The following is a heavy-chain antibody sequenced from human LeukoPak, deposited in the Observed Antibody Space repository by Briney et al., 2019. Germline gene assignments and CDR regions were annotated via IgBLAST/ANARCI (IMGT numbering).Heavy chain of an antibody. Sequence: ASVKVSCKASGYTFTDYYMHWVRQAPGQGLEWMGWINPNSGGTNYAQKFQGRVTMTRDTSISTAYMELSSLRSEDTAVYYCARGQEIRFLEWLPYYYMDVWGKGTTVTVSS. CDR1: GYTFTDYY. CDR3: ARGQEIRFLEWLPYYYMDV. V-gene: IGHV1-2*02. D-gene: IGHD3-3*01. CDR2: INPNSGGT. J-gene: IGHJ6*03.